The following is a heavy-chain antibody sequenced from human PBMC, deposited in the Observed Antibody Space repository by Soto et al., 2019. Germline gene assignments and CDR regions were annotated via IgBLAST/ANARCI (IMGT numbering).Heavy chain of an antibody. Sequence: GGSLRLSCAASGFTFSSYAMSWVRQAPGKGLEWVSAISGGGGSTHYADSVKGRVTISRDNSKSTLYLQMNSLRAEDTALYYCAKVSLGATTITDYYYYGLDVWGQGTTVTVSS. CDR3: AKVSLGATTITDYYYYGLDV. V-gene: IGHV3-23*01. D-gene: IGHD1-26*01. J-gene: IGHJ6*02. CDR2: ISGGGGST. CDR1: GFTFSSYA.